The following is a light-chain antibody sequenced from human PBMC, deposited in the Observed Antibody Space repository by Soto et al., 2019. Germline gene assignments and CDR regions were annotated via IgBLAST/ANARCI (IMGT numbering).Light chain of an antibody. Sequence: EIVLTQSPGTLSLSPGERATLSCRASESVSSNYLAWYQQKPGQAPRLLIYGASTRATGVPDRCSGSASGTDFTLSISRLEPEDFAVYYCQQYGGSPRTFGQGTKVEIK. V-gene: IGKV3-20*01. CDR3: QQYGGSPRT. CDR2: GAS. J-gene: IGKJ1*01. CDR1: ESVSSNY.